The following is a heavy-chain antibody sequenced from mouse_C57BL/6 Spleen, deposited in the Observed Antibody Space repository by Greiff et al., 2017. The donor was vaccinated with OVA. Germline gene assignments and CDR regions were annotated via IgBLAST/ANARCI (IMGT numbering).Heavy chain of an antibody. CDR1: GYTFTSYT. D-gene: IGHD1-1*01. Sequence: VKLQEPGADLARPGASVKMSCKASGYTFTSYTMHWVKQRPGQGLEWIGYINPSSGYPKYNQKFKDKATLTADKSSSPAYMQRSSLTAEDSAVYYGARGDDGRVDYWGQGTTVTVSS. CDR2: INPSSGYP. J-gene: IGHJ4*01. V-gene: IGHV1-4*01. CDR3: ARGDDGRVDY.